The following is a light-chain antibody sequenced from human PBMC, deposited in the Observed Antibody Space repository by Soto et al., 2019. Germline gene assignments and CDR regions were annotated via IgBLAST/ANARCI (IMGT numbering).Light chain of an antibody. V-gene: IGKV3-20*01. CDR3: HQYGSSPLYT. J-gene: IGKJ2*01. Sequence: EIVLTQSPGTLSLSPGERATLSCRASQSVSSSYLAWYQQKPGQAPRLLIYGASSRATGIPDRFSGSGSGTDFTLTISRLEPEDFAVYYCHQYGSSPLYTFAQGNKLEIK. CDR1: QSVSSSY. CDR2: GAS.